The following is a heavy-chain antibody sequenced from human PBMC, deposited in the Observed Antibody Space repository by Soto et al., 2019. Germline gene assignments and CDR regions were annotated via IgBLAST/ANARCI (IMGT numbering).Heavy chain of an antibody. CDR1: GFTFSSYA. D-gene: IGHD2-15*01. CDR3: AKRYCSGGSCYSDYYYYMDV. Sequence: GGSLRLSCAASGFTFSSYAMSWVRQAPGKGLEWVSAISGSGGSTYYADSVKGRFTISRDNSKNTLYLQMNSLRAEDTAVYYCAKRYCSGGSCYSDYYYYMDVWGKGTTVTVSS. CDR2: ISGSGGST. J-gene: IGHJ6*03. V-gene: IGHV3-23*01.